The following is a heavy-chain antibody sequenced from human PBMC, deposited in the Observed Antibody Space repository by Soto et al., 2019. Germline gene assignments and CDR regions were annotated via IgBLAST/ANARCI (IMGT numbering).Heavy chain of an antibody. D-gene: IGHD2-15*01. CDR2: ISSSSSYI. J-gene: IGHJ6*01. V-gene: IGHV3-21*01. CDR1: GVTFSSYI. CDR3: ARALVVVAATRRVPRYGMDV. Sequence: GGSLRLSGAASGVTFSSYIMNWVRQAPGQGLEFVSSISSSSSYIYYADSVKGRFTISRDNAKNSLYLQMNSLRAEDTAVYYCARALVVVAATRRVPRYGMDVWGQGTPVTGSS.